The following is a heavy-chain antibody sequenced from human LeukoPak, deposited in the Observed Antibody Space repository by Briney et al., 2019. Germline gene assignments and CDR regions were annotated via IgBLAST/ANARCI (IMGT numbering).Heavy chain of an antibody. V-gene: IGHV3-30*19. D-gene: IGHD2-8*01. Sequence: PGGSLRLSCAASGFIFSSYGMHWVRQAPGKGLEWVAVISYDGSNKYYADSVKGRFTISRDNSKNTLYLQMNSLRAEDTAVYYCASFPNGGATQTPRGLASYYYGMDVWGQGTTVTVSS. CDR3: ASFPNGGATQTPRGLASYYYGMDV. CDR2: ISYDGSNK. J-gene: IGHJ6*02. CDR1: GFIFSSYG.